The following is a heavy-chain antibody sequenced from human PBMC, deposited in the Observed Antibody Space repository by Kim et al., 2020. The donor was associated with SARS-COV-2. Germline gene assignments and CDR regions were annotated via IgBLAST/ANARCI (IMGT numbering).Heavy chain of an antibody. D-gene: IGHD3-3*01. Sequence: YADSVKGRFTISRDNSKNTLYLQMNSLRAEDTAVYYCARSGQRFLGLFDYWGQGTLVTVSS. CDR3: ARSGQRFLGLFDY. V-gene: IGHV3-53*01. J-gene: IGHJ4*02.